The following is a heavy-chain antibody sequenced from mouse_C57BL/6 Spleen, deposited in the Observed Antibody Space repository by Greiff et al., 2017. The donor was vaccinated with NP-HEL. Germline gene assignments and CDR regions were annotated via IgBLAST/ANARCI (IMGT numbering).Heavy chain of an antibody. Sequence: VQLQQSGAELVRPGASVTLSCKASGYTFTDYEMHWVKQTPVHGLEWIGAIDPETGGTAYNQKFKGKAILTADKSSSTAYMELRSLTSEDSAVYYCTRSSKKGYYFDYWGQGTTLTVSS. CDR1: GYTFTDYE. CDR3: TRSSKKGYYFDY. D-gene: IGHD2-5*01. J-gene: IGHJ2*01. V-gene: IGHV1-15*01. CDR2: IDPETGGT.